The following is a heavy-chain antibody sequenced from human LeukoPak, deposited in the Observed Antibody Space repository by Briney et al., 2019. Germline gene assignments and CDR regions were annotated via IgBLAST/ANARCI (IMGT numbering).Heavy chain of an antibody. CDR3: AKGGRRALRGTYYYDFSGYSFDY. CDR1: GFTFSSYE. V-gene: IGHV3-48*03. CDR2: ISSSGSTI. D-gene: IGHD3-22*01. J-gene: IGHJ4*02. Sequence: GGSLRLSCAASGFTFSSYEMNWVRQAPGKGLEWVSYISSSGSTIYYADSVKGRFTISRDNSKNTVYLQMNSLRVEDTATYYCAKGGRRALRGTYYYDFSGYSFDYWGQGALVTVSS.